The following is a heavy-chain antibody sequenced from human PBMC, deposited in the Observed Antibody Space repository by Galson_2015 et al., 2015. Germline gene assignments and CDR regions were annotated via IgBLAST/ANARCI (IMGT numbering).Heavy chain of an antibody. CDR2: IWYDGSNK. V-gene: IGHV3-33*01. CDR1: GFTFSSYG. Sequence: SLRLSCAASGFTFSSYGMHWVRQAPGKGLEWVAVIWYDGSNKYYADSVKGRFTISRDNSKNTLYLQMNSLRAEDTAVYYCARARSSSSGDWFDPWGQGTLVTVSS. D-gene: IGHD6-6*01. CDR3: ARARSSSSGDWFDP. J-gene: IGHJ5*02.